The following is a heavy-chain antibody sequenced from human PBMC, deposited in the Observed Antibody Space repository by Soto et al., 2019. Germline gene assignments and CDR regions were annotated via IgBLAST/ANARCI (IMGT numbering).Heavy chain of an antibody. CDR2: ISFDASKK. Sequence: GGSKRVWWGVAGGRCSDYGRRWVSKAKGQGLGWVAVISFDASKKYYADSVKGRFTISRDNSKNTLSLQMNSLRAEHTAIYYCTRDSLIAVAGDGFDYWAQGTLVTVSS. CDR1: GGRCSDYG. D-gene: IGHD6-19*01. CDR3: TRDSLIAVAGDGFDY. J-gene: IGHJ4*02. V-gene: IGHV3-30-3*01.